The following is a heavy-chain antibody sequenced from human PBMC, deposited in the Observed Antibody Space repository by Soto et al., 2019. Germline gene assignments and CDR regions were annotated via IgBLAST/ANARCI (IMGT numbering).Heavy chain of an antibody. J-gene: IGHJ4*02. CDR3: ARGGHVVVVTAAFDY. D-gene: IGHD2-21*02. CDR1: GNTFSNYY. V-gene: IGHV1-46*03. CDR2: INPSGGHT. Sequence: QVQLVQSGAEVKKPGASVKVSCKAPGNTFSNYYIHWVRQAPGQGLEWMGTINPSGGHTTYAQKFLGRVTMTRDTSKSTLYMELTSLRSEDTAVYYCARGGHVVVVTAAFDYWGQGTLVTVSS.